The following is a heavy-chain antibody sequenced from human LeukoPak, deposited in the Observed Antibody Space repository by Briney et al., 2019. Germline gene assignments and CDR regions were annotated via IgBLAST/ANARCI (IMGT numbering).Heavy chain of an antibody. CDR2: IKQDGSEK. D-gene: IGHD2-8*02. V-gene: IGHV3-7*03. CDR3: AAGGAY. Sequence: GGSLRLSCAASGFTFSSFWMKWVRQAPGKGLEWVANIKQDGSEKYYVDSVRGRFTISRDNAKNSLYLQMNSLRTEVTAVYYCAAGGAYWGQGTLVTVSS. J-gene: IGHJ4*02. CDR1: GFTFSSFW.